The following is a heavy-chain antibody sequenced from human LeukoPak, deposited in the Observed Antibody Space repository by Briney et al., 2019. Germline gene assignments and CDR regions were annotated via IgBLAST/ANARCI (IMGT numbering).Heavy chain of an antibody. CDR1: GGSISSYY. J-gene: IGHJ6*02. CDR2: IYYSGST. CDR3: ATAYVLRYFDWPSGMDV. Sequence: SETLSLTCTVSGGSISSYYWSWIRQPPGKGLEWIGYIYYSGSTNYNPSLKSRVTISVDTSKNQFSLKLSSVTAADTAVYYCATAYVLRYFDWPSGMDVWGQGTTVTVSS. V-gene: IGHV4-59*08. D-gene: IGHD3-9*01.